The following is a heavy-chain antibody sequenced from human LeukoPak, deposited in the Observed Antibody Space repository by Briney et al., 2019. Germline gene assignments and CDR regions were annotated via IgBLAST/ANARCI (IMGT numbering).Heavy chain of an antibody. D-gene: IGHD3-10*01. J-gene: IGHJ4*02. CDR3: ARGRVTMVRGIIIRYFDY. Sequence: GASVKVSCKASGYTFSGFYIHWVRQAPGQGLEWMGWINPNSGVTNYAQKLQGRVTITRDTSIDTAYMQLSRLRSDDTAVYYCARGRVTMVRGIIIRYFDYWGQGTLVTVSS. V-gene: IGHV1-2*02. CDR1: GYTFSGFY. CDR2: INPNSGVT.